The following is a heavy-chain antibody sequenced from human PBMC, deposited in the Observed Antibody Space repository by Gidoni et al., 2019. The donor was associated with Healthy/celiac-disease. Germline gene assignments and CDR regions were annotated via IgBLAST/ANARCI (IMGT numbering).Heavy chain of an antibody. D-gene: IGHD5-12*01. J-gene: IGHJ4*02. CDR2: INHSGRT. CDR3: ARSRGRAFDY. V-gene: IGHV4-34*01. Sequence: QVQLQQWGAGLLKPSETLSLTCAVYGGSFSGYYWSWIRQPPGKGLEWIGEINHSGRTNYNPSLKSRVTISVDTSKNQFSLKLSSVTAADTAVYYCARSRGRAFDYWGQGTLVTVSS. CDR1: GGSFSGYY.